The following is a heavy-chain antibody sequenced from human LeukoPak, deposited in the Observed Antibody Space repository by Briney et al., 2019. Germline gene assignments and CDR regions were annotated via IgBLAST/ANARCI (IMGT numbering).Heavy chain of an antibody. J-gene: IGHJ4*02. D-gene: IGHD3-3*01. Sequence: PGGSLRLSCATSGFTFSQFAMTWVRQAPGKGLEGVAVISYDGSNKYYADSVKGRFTISRDNSKNTLYLQMNSLRAEDTAVYYCANDHDFWSGYFDYWGQGTLVTVSS. CDR1: GFTFSQFA. V-gene: IGHV3-30-3*02. CDR3: ANDHDFWSGYFDY. CDR2: ISYDGSNK.